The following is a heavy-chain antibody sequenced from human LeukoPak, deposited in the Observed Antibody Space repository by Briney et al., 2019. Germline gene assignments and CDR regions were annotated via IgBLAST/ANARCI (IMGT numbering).Heavy chain of an antibody. CDR3: ARENGMHV. CDR2: IIRSSSNI. CDR1: GFTFSSYN. Sequence: GGSLRLSCAVSGFTFSSYNTNWVRPAPGEGLGWVSYIIRSSSNIYYADSVKGRPTLSRDNAKHPPYLQMNRHREEDTGMYYRARENGMHVWGRGTTVPVSS. V-gene: IGHV3-48*02. J-gene: IGHJ6*02.